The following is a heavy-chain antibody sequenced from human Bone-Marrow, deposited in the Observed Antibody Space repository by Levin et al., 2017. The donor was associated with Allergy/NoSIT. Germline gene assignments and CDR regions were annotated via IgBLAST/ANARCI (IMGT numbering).Heavy chain of an antibody. CDR2: VVVDSGDT. J-gene: IGHJ3*02. CDR3: VADLAVAVHDVFDI. CDR1: GFSFSDSV. D-gene: IGHD6-19*01. Sequence: SVKVSCRASGFSFSDSVIQWVRQARGQRPEWIGWVVVDSGDTDYAQKFEDRVTITRDMSTSTAYMELYSLRSEDTAVYYCVADLAVAVHDVFDIWGQGTMVTVSS. V-gene: IGHV1-58*02.